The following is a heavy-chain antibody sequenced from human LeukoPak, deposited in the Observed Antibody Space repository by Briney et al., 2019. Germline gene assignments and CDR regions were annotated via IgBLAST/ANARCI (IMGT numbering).Heavy chain of an antibody. CDR2: IRSKANNYAT. Sequence: PGGSLRLSCAVSGFTFSASAMHWVRQASGKGLEWVGRIRSKANNYATSYDVSVNGRFTISRDDSKNTAYLQMNSLRAEDTAVYYCAKGSVTGDYYYGMDVWGQGTTVTVSS. CDR3: AKGSVTGDYYYGMDV. D-gene: IGHD1-14*01. J-gene: IGHJ6*02. V-gene: IGHV3-73*01. CDR1: GFTFSASA.